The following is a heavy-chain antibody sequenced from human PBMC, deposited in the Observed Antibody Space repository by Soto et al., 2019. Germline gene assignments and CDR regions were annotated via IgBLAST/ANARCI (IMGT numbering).Heavy chain of an antibody. V-gene: IGHV3-66*01. CDR2: IYSGGST. Sequence: GGSLRLSCAASGFTVSSNYMSWVRQAPGKGLEWVSVIYSGGSTYYADSVKGRFTISRDNSKNTLYLQMNSLRAEDTAVYYCARGHDYGDPYYYYYMDVWGKGTTVTVSS. D-gene: IGHD4-17*01. CDR3: ARGHDYGDPYYYYYMDV. CDR1: GFTVSSNY. J-gene: IGHJ6*03.